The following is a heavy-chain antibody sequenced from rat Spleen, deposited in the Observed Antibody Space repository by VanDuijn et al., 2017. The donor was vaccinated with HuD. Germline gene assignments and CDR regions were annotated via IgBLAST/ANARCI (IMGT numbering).Heavy chain of an antibody. Sequence: EVLLVESGGGLVQPGRSLKLSCAASGFNYNNYVMAWVRQAPTKGLEWVASITSGGSNTYYRDSVKGRFTISRDNAENTLYLQMDSLRSEDTATYYCTKALWVYCFDYWGQGTLVTVSS. D-gene: IGHD1-7*01. CDR3: TKALWVYCFDY. CDR1: GFNYNNYV. V-gene: IGHV5S13*01. J-gene: IGHJ3*01. CDR2: ITSGGSNT.